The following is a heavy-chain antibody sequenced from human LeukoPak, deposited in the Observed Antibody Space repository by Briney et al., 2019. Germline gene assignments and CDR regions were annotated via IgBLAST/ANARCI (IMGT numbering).Heavy chain of an antibody. D-gene: IGHD6-13*01. CDR2: ISYDGSNK. V-gene: IGHV3-30-3*01. CDR1: GSTFSSYA. Sequence: GRSLRLSCAASGSTFSSYAMHWVRQAPGKGLEWVAVISYDGSNKYYADSVKGRFTISRDNSKNTLYLQMNSLRAEDTAVYYCARDPLQQQLVLTYYYYGMDVWGQGTTVTVSS. CDR3: ARDPLQQQLVLTYYYYGMDV. J-gene: IGHJ6*02.